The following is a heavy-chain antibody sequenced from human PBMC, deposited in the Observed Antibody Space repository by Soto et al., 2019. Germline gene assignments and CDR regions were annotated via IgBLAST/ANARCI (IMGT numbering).Heavy chain of an antibody. D-gene: IGHD2-8*01. CDR3: ARGDSTDCSNGVCSFFYNHDMDV. V-gene: IGHV1-2*04. Sequence: ASVNVSCKASGYSFTDYHIHWVRQAPGQGLEWLGRINPKSGGTSTAQKLQGWVTMTTDTTISTASMELTRLTSDDTAIYYCARGDSTDCSNGVCSFFYNHDMDVWGQGTTVTVSS. CDR2: INPKSGGT. CDR1: GYSFTDYH. J-gene: IGHJ6*02.